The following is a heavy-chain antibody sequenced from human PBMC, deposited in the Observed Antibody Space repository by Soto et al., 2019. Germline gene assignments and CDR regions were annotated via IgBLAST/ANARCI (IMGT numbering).Heavy chain of an antibody. CDR1: GFNFNFYW. Sequence: GGSLRLSCAASGFNFNFYWMHWVRQAPGKGLVWVSRISGDGTITNYADSVKGRFTISRDNAKNTLYLQMNSLRAEDTAVYYCARDSSRYGDCKFDYWGQGTLVTVSS. CDR2: ISGDGTIT. J-gene: IGHJ4*02. D-gene: IGHD4-17*01. V-gene: IGHV3-74*01. CDR3: ARDSSRYGDCKFDY.